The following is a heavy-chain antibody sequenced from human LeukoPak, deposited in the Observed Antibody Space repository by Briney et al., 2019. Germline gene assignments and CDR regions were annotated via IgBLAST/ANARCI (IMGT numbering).Heavy chain of an antibody. Sequence: PSETLSLTCTVSGGSISSGSYYWSWIRQPAGKGLEWIGRIYTSGSTNYNPSLKSRVTISVDTSKNPFSLKLSSVTAADTAVYYCARDREYYDSSGYSDYWGQGTLVTVSS. CDR2: IYTSGST. D-gene: IGHD3-22*01. CDR3: ARDREYYDSSGYSDY. CDR1: GGSISSGSYY. V-gene: IGHV4-61*02. J-gene: IGHJ4*02.